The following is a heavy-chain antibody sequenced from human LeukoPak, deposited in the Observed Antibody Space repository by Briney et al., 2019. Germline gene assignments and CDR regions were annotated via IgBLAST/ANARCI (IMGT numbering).Heavy chain of an antibody. CDR1: GYTFTGYY. J-gene: IGHJ6*03. V-gene: IGHV1-2*02. CDR3: ARGYCSGGSCYSGYYYYYMDV. D-gene: IGHD2-15*01. Sequence: ASVKVSCKASGYTFTGYYMHWVRQAPGQGLEWIGWINPNSGGTNYAQKFQGRVTMTRDTSISTAYMELSRLRSDDTAVYYCARGYCSGGSCYSGYYYYYMDVWGKGTTVTISS. CDR2: INPNSGGT.